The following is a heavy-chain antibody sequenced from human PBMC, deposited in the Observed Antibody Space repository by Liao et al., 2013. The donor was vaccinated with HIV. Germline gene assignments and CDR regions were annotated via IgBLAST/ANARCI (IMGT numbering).Heavy chain of an antibody. V-gene: IGHV4-59*12. D-gene: IGHD4-17*01. J-gene: IGHJ6*03. CDR3: ARGGRRDYYSRSDYYYYYMDV. Sequence: QVQLQESGPGLVKPSETLSLTCTVSGGSISSYYWSWIRQPPGKGLEWIGNIYYSGRTNYNPSLKRRLTISVDTSKNQFSLKLSSVTAADTAVYYCARGGRRDYYSRSDYYYYYMDVWGKGTTVTVSS. CDR2: IYYSGRT. CDR1: GGSISSYY.